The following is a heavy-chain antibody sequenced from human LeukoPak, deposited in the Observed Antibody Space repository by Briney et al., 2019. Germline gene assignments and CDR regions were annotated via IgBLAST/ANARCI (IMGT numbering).Heavy chain of an antibody. CDR1: GDSISSSGHY. CDR2: IYYSGST. D-gene: IGHD3-22*01. Sequence: SETLSLTCTVSGDSISSSGHYWNWIRQPPGKGLEWIGYIYYSGSTYYNPSLKSRVTISVDTSKNQFSLKLSSVTAADTAVYYCARARRQDYDSSGYYYGLGYYFDYWGQGTLVTVSS. V-gene: IGHV4-30-4*08. CDR3: ARARRQDYDSSGYYYGLGYYFDY. J-gene: IGHJ4*02.